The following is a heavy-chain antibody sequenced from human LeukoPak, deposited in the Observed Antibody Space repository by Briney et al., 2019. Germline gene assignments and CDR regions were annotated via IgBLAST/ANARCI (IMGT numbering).Heavy chain of an antibody. J-gene: IGHJ6*03. Sequence: GGSLRLSCAASGFTFSSYEMNWVRQAPGKGLEWVSYISSSGSTIYYADSVKGRFTISRDNAKNSLYLQMNSLRAEDTAVYYCARVVSPGGGLGYDHPLGELSSYYYYYYMDVWGKGTTVTISS. V-gene: IGHV3-48*03. CDR1: GFTFSSYE. CDR2: ISSSGSTI. D-gene: IGHD3-16*02. CDR3: ARVVSPGGGLGYDHPLGELSSYYYYYYMDV.